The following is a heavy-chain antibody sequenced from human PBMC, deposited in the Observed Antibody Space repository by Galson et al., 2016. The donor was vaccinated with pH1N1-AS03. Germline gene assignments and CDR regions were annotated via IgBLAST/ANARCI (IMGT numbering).Heavy chain of an antibody. CDR3: ARATGTAGGVDY. V-gene: IGHV5-51*01. CDR1: GYTFTNYW. J-gene: IGHJ4*02. D-gene: IGHD1-1*01. CDR2: IFARDSDT. Sequence: QSGAEVKKPGEPLKISCKGSGYTFTNYWTAWVRQMPGKGLEWMGLIFARDSDTRYSPSFQGQVTISADKSINTAYLQWSSLKASDTAMYYCARATGTAGGVDYWGQGILVTVSS.